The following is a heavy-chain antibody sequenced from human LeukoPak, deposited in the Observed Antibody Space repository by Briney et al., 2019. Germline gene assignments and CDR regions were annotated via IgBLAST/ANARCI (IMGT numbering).Heavy chain of an antibody. Sequence: ASVKVSCKASGYTFTGNYMHWVRQAPGQGLEWMGWINPNSGGTNYAQKFQGRVTMTRDTSISTAYMELSRLRSDDTAIYYCARTLQGGYVSAMDVWGKGTTVTVSS. D-gene: IGHD3-10*02. V-gene: IGHV1-2*02. CDR1: GYTFTGNY. J-gene: IGHJ6*03. CDR2: INPNSGGT. CDR3: ARTLQGGYVSAMDV.